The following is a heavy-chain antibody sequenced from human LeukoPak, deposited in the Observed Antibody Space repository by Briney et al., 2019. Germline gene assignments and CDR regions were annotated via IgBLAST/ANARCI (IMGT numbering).Heavy chain of an antibody. D-gene: IGHD3-10*01. J-gene: IGHJ6*03. V-gene: IGHV3-15*01. Sequence: PGGSLRLSCTASGFTFSDAGVNWVREAPGKGLEWVGRIKTKSEGGTTDYAAPAKGRFTISRDDSKNALFLQMDSLKSDDTAMYYCTTEFKELGSFFYFYYMDVWGTGTTVTISS. CDR3: TTEFKELGSFFYFYYMDV. CDR2: IKTKSEGGTT. CDR1: GFTFSDAG.